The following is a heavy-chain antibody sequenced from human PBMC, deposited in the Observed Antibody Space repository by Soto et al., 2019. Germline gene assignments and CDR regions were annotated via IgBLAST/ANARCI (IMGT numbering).Heavy chain of an antibody. J-gene: IGHJ4*02. CDR3: AAGEPLNY. V-gene: IGHV3-33*01. CDR2: IWYDGSDK. D-gene: IGHD3-10*01. Sequence: LRLSCAASGFTFTNYGMHWVRQAPGKGLEWVAIIWYDGSDKYYADSVKGRFTISRDNSQNTVYLQMNSLRAEDTAMYYCAAGEPLNYRGQGTLVTVSS. CDR1: GFTFTNYG.